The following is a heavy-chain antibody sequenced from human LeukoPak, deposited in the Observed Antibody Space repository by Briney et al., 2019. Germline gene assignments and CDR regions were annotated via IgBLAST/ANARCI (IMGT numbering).Heavy chain of an antibody. J-gene: IGHJ5*01. V-gene: IGHV4-34*01. CDR1: GFSFSDHW. CDR3: ARGLPIISMLRGVKPSVMFDS. D-gene: IGHD3-10*01. CDR2: INHSGST. Sequence: GSLRLSCAASGFSFSDHWLDWVRQAPGKGLEWIGEINHSGSTNYNPSLKSRLSISIDTSKNQFALRLGSVTAADTAVYYCARGLPIISMLRGVKPSVMFDSWGQGTLVTVSS.